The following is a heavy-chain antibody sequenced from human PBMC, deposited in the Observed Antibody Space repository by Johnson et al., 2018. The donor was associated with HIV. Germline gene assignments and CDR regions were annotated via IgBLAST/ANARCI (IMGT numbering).Heavy chain of an antibody. CDR1: GFTFSSYW. Sequence: QMLLVESGGGLVQPGGSLRLSCAASGFTFSSYWMSWVRQAPGKGLEWVAVISYDGSNKYYADSVKGRFTISRDNSKNTLYLQMNSLRAEDTALYYCAKAPGTDWGQGTMVTVSS. V-gene: IGHV3-30*18. CDR3: AKAPGTD. CDR2: ISYDGSNK. J-gene: IGHJ3*01.